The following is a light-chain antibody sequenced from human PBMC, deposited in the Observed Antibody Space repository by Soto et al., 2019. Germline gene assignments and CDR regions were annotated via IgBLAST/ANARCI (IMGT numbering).Light chain of an antibody. Sequence: DIQMTQSPSSLSASVGDRVTITCRASQTISTYLNWYQQEPGKAPKLLIHAASSVQSGVPSRFSGSGSGTDFTLTISSLQPEDFATYYCQQSYRAPLTFGPGTKVDIK. V-gene: IGKV1-39*01. CDR1: QTISTY. J-gene: IGKJ3*01. CDR2: AAS. CDR3: QQSYRAPLT.